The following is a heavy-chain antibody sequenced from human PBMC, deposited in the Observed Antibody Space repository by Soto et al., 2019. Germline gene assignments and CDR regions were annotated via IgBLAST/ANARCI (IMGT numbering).Heavy chain of an antibody. D-gene: IGHD6-19*01. CDR1: GFIFSSYA. V-gene: IGHV3-23*01. J-gene: IGHJ4*02. CDR3: SKDVPRIAGAGTRSDY. CDR2: ISGSGGST. Sequence: GGSLRLSFAASGFIFSSYALSWVRQAPGKGLEWVSAISGSGGSTYYADSVKGRFTISRDNSKNTLYLQMNSLRAEDTAVYYCSKDVPRIAGAGTRSDYRGQGTPVTVSS.